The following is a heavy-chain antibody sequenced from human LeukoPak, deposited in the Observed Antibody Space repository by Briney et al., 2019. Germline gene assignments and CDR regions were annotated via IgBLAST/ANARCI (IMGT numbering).Heavy chain of an antibody. V-gene: IGHV4-59*01. CDR1: GGSISSYY. J-gene: IGHJ6*02. CDR3: ARVRSHTDDYYYGMDV. D-gene: IGHD3-10*01. CDR2: IYYSGST. Sequence: SETLSLTCTVSGGSISSYYWSWIRQPPGKGLEWIGYIYYSGSTNYNPSLKSRVTISVDTSKNQFSLKLSSVTAADTAVYYCARVRSHTDDYYYGMDVWGQGTTVTVSS.